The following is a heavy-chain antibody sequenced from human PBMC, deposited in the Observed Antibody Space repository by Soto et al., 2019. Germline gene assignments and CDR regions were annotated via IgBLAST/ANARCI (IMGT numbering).Heavy chain of an antibody. CDR1: GFTVSRNY. CDR2: IYSGGST. D-gene: IGHD2-2*01. J-gene: IGHJ6*02. V-gene: IGHV3-53*04. CDR3: ARVGYCSSTSCYYDYYGMDV. Sequence: GGSLRLSCAASGFTVSRNYMSWVRQAPGKGLEWVSVIYSGGSTYYADSVKGRFTISRHNSKNTLYLQMNSLRAEDTAVYYCARVGYCSSTSCYYDYYGMDVWGQGTTVTVSS.